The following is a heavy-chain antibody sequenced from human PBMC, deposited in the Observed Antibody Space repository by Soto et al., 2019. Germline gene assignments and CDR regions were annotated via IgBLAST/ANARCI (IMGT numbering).Heavy chain of an antibody. CDR3: ARYIPGVRYYGMDV. CDR1: GFTFSSYA. J-gene: IGHJ6*01. V-gene: IGHV3-23*01. Sequence: EVQLLESGGGLVQPGGSLRLSCAASGFTFSSYAMKWVRQAPGKGLEWVSLIGESGTTTYYADSVKGRFTISRDNSGNTLFLEMYSLRAEDTAGYYCARYIPGVRYYGMDVW. D-gene: IGHD2-2*01. CDR2: IGESGTTT.